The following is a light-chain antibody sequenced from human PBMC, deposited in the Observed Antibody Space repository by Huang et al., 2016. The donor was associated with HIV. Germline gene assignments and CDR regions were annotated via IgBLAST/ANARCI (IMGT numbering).Light chain of an antibody. CDR1: QSVIDNSNNKNC. J-gene: IGKJ2*01. Sequence: DIVMTQSPDSLAVSLGERATINCKSSQSVIDNSNNKNCLAWFQQKPGKPPKLLIYWASSRETGVPDRFSGSGSGTDFTLTISSLQAEDVAVYYCHQFYNTPYTFGQGTKLEIK. CDR3: HQFYNTPYT. V-gene: IGKV4-1*01. CDR2: WAS.